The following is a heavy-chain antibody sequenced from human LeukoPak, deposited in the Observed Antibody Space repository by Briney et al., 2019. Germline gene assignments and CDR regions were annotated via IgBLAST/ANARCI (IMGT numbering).Heavy chain of an antibody. D-gene: IGHD3-3*01. CDR1: GFTFSSYG. CDR3: AKTPILGVIATSYDY. Sequence: GGSLRLPCAASGFTFSSYGMHWVRQAPGKGLEWVAVISYDGSNKYYADSAKGRFTISRDNSKNTLYLQMNSLRAEDTAVYYCAKTPILGVIATSYDYWGQGTLVTVSS. CDR2: ISYDGSNK. J-gene: IGHJ4*02. V-gene: IGHV3-30*18.